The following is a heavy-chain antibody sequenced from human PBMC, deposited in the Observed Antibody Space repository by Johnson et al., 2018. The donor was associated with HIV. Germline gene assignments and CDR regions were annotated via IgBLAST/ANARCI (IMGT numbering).Heavy chain of an antibody. Sequence: VQLVESGGGVVQPGQSLRLSCAASGLTFSSYGMHWVRQAPGTGLEWVANIKQDGSEKYYVDSVKGRFTISRDNAKNSLYLQMNSLRAEDTAVYYCARANDLSAFDIWGQGTMVTVSS. CDR2: IKQDGSEK. D-gene: IGHD1-1*01. CDR1: GLTFSSYG. CDR3: ARANDLSAFDI. V-gene: IGHV3-7*05. J-gene: IGHJ3*02.